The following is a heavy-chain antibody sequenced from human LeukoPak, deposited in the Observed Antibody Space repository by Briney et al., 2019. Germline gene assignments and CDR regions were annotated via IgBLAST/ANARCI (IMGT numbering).Heavy chain of an antibody. CDR2: IYYSGNT. Sequence: SQTLSLTCTVSGGSVGSADYYWSWMRQPPGRGLEWIGYIYYSGNTYYNPSLKSRVTISVDTSKNQFSLKLSSVTAADTAVYYCAASRPHYYGSGSYLFDYWGQGTLVTVSS. CDR1: GGSVGSADYY. CDR3: AASRPHYYGSGSYLFDY. V-gene: IGHV4-30-4*01. J-gene: IGHJ4*02. D-gene: IGHD3-10*01.